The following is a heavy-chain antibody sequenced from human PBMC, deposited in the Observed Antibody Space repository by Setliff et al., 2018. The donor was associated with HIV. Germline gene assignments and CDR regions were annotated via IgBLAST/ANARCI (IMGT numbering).Heavy chain of an antibody. CDR3: ARQFRYPNRAVAGVDY. CDR2: INHTGST. V-gene: IGHV4-34*01. Sequence: PSETLSLTCAVYGESVSGYYWSWIRQPPGKGLEWIGEINHTGSTNYNPSLKSRVTISVDTSKNQFSLKLSSVTAADTAIYFCARQFRYPNRAVAGVDYWGQGTLVTVSS. CDR1: GESVSGYY. D-gene: IGHD6-19*01. J-gene: IGHJ4*02.